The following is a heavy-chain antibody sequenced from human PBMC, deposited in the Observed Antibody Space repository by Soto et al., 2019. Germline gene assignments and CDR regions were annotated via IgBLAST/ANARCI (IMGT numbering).Heavy chain of an antibody. J-gene: IGHJ4*02. CDR1: GVSISSGGDS. CDR3: ARGDYYPAYYFDY. V-gene: IGHV4-30-2*01. D-gene: IGHD3-22*01. CDR2: IYHSGST. Sequence: SETLSLTCAVSGVSISSGGDSWSWIRQPPGKGLEWIGYIYHSGSTYYNPSLKSRVTISVDRSKSQFSLKLSSVTAADTAVYYCARGDYYPAYYFDYWGQGTLVTVSS.